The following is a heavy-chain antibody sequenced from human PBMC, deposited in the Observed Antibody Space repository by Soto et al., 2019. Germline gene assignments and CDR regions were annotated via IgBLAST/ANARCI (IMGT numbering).Heavy chain of an antibody. CDR3: ARGMTPPGAPAWYYFDS. CDR1: GGSISTSSYY. CDR2: VYYSGRT. V-gene: IGHV4-39*07. Sequence: SETLSLTCTVSGGSISTSSYYWGWIRQPPGKGLEWIGSVYYSGRTYDNPSLKSRVTLSVDRSKNQFSLRLTSVTAADTALYYCARGMTPPGAPAWYYFDSWGQGTLVTVS. D-gene: IGHD2-8*02. J-gene: IGHJ4*02.